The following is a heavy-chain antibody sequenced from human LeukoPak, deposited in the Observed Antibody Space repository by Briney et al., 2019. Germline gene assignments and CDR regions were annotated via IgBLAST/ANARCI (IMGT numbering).Heavy chain of an antibody. CDR2: IYTSGST. V-gene: IGHV4-61*02. CDR3: ARVKELLGMATTEGWFDP. CDR1: GGSISSGSYY. D-gene: IGHD5-24*01. Sequence: SETLSLTCTVSGGSISSGSYYWSWIRQPAGKGLEWIGRIYTSGSTNYNPSLKSRVTISVDTSKNQFSLKLSSVTAADTAVYYCARVKELLGMATTEGWFDPWGQGTLVTVSS. J-gene: IGHJ5*02.